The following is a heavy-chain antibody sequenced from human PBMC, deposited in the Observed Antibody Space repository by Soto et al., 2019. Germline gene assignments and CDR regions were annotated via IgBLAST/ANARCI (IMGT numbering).Heavy chain of an antibody. Sequence: QVHLVESGGGVVQPGRSLRLSCAASGFSFSHNGMHWVREAPGKGLEWKGVISYEGCDKYYGGSVKSLFTITRDKSKNKLYLQMGTLRAEDTAIYYCVKDKGAAAGFDYWGQGIVVTVSS. V-gene: IGHV3-30*18. CDR1: GFSFSHNG. J-gene: IGHJ4*02. D-gene: IGHD6-13*01. CDR2: ISYEGCDK. CDR3: VKDKGAAAGFDY.